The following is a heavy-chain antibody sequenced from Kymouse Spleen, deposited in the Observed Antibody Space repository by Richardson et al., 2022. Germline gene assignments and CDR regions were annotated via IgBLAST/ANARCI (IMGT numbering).Heavy chain of an antibody. Sequence: EVQLVESGGGLIQPGGSLRLSCAASGFTVSSNYMSWVRQAPGKGLEWVSVIYSCGSTYYADSVKGRFTISRDNSKNTLYLQMNSLRAEDTAVYYCARESSSWYFDYWGQGTLVTVSS. CDR3: ARESSSWYFDY. CDR1: GFTVSSNY. J-gene: IGHJ4*02. D-gene: IGHD6-13*01. V-gene: IGHV3-66*03. CDR2: IYSCGST.